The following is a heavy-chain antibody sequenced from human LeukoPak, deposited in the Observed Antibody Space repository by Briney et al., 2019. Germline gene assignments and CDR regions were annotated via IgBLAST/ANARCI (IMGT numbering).Heavy chain of an antibody. V-gene: IGHV1-8*01. D-gene: IGHD1-26*01. J-gene: IGHJ1*01. CDR3: ARVLAILPTEEFQH. Sequence: AASVKVSCKASGYTFTSYDINWVRQATGQGLEWMGWMNPNSGNTGYAQKFQGRVTMTRNTSISTAYMELSSLRSEDTAVYYCARVLAILPTEEFQHWGQGTLVTVSS. CDR1: GYTFTSYD. CDR2: MNPNSGNT.